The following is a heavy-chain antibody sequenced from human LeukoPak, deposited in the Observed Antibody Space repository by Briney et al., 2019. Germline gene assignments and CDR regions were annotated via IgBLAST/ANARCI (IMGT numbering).Heavy chain of an antibody. Sequence: GGSLTLSCEDSGFTFRSYEMNWVRQAPGKGLEWIAYLSSSGSAFSYEDSVKGRFSISRDNAKNSLYLQMNSLRAEDTAVYYCARERRAVDINWFDSWGQGTLVTVSS. CDR1: GFTFRSYE. CDR2: LSSSGSAF. D-gene: IGHD3/OR15-3a*01. V-gene: IGHV3-48*03. J-gene: IGHJ5*01. CDR3: ARERRAVDINWFDS.